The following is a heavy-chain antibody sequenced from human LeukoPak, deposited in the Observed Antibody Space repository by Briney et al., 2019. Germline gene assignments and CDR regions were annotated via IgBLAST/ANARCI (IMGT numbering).Heavy chain of an antibody. CDR1: GGSISSYY. CDR3: ARDGGDEILDY. J-gene: IGHJ4*02. D-gene: IGHD4-17*01. CDR2: IYNSGST. Sequence: SESLSLSCTVSGGSISSYYWTCIRQPPRGELEWIGYIYNSGSTNYNPPLKSRVNPSLKSRLTISLDTYMNPFSLTIISVTSQDPAVYYCARDGGDEILDYWGQGTLVTVSS. V-gene: IGHV4-59*12.